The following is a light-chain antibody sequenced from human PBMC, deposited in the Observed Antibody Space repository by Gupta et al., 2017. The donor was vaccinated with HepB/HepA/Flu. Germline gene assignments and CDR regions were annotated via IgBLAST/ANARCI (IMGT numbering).Light chain of an antibody. Sequence: DIVLTQSPLSLHVTPGEPASISCRSSQSLLYSNGYHYLDWYLQKPGQSPQILIYLGSNRAPGVPDRFSVSRSGTDFTLTISRVEAEDVGIYYCFQALQTPFTFGPGTRVDIK. J-gene: IGKJ3*01. V-gene: IGKV2-28*01. CDR1: QSLLYSNGYHY. CDR2: LGS. CDR3: FQALQTPFT.